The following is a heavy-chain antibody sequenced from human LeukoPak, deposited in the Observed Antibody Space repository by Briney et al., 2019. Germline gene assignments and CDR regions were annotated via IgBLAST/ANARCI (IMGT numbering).Heavy chain of an antibody. D-gene: IGHD1-26*01. Sequence: GGSLRLSCAASGFTFSSYWMNWARQAPGKGLEWVASINHNGNVNYYVDSVKGRFTISRDNAKNTLYLQMNSLRAEDTAVHYCGRDLGGRSGYWGQGTLVTVSS. CDR3: GRDLGGRSGY. V-gene: IGHV3-7*03. CDR2: INHNGNVN. J-gene: IGHJ4*02. CDR1: GFTFSSYW.